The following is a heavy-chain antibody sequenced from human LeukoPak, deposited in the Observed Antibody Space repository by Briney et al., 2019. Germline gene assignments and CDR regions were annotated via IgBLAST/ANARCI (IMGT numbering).Heavy chain of an antibody. CDR2: INHSGST. J-gene: IGHJ4*02. CDR3: ASQYCGGDCPDPYYFDY. Sequence: GSLRLSCAASGFTFSSYAMSWIRQPPGKGLEWIGEINHSGSTNYNPSLKSRVTISVDTSKNQFSLKLSSVTAADTAVYYCASQYCGGDCPDPYYFDYWGQGTLVTVSS. V-gene: IGHV4-34*01. D-gene: IGHD2-21*02. CDR1: GFTFSSYA.